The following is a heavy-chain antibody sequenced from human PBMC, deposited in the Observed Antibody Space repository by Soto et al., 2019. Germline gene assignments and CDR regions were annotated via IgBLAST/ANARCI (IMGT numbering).Heavy chain of an antibody. CDR1: GGSITSISYY. CDR2: IYYSGST. D-gene: IGHD3-3*01. J-gene: IGHJ1*01. Sequence: SEPLSLTYNISGGSITSISYYWGWIRQPPGKGLEWIGSIYYSGSTYYNPSLKSRVTISVDTSKNQFSLKLSSVTAADTAVYYCARLPIFGVAKWGQG. V-gene: IGHV4-39*01. CDR3: ARLPIFGVAK.